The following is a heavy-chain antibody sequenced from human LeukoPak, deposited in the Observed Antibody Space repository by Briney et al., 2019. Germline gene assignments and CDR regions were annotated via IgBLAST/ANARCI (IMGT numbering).Heavy chain of an antibody. J-gene: IGHJ4*02. CDR2: ISYDGSNE. D-gene: IGHD3-22*01. CDR1: GFTFNNYG. V-gene: IGHV3-30*03. CDR3: ARDLYYYDSSGYYFTDY. Sequence: GRSLRLSCAASGFTFNNYGMHWVRQAPGKGLEWVAFISYDGSNEYYADSVKGRFTISRDNSKNTLYLQMNSLRAEDTAVYYCARDLYYYDSSGYYFTDYWGQGTLVTVSS.